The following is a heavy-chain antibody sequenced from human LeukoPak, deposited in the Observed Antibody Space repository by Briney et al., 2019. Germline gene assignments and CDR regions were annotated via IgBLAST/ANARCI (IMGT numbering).Heavy chain of an antibody. J-gene: IGHJ5*02. CDR1: GFTFSSYW. D-gene: IGHD2-15*01. Sequence: GGSLRLSCAASGFTFSSYWMSWVRQAPGKGLGWVANIKQDGSEKYYVDSVKGRFTISRDNAKNSLYLQMNSLRAEDTAVYYCARSVVAVVPWFDPWGQGTLVTVSS. CDR3: ARSVVAVVPWFDP. V-gene: IGHV3-7*01. CDR2: IKQDGSEK.